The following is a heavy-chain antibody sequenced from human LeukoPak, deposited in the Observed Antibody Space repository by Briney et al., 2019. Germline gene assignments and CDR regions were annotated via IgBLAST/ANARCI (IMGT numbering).Heavy chain of an antibody. CDR1: DGSISSGGYY. Sequence: SETLSLTCTVSDGSISSGGYYWSWIRQPPGKGLEWIGYIYHSGSTYYNPSLKSRVTISVDRSKNQFSLKLSSVTAADTAVYYCARGGSRARFDYWGQGTLVTVSS. CDR2: IYHSGST. CDR3: ARGGSRARFDY. V-gene: IGHV4-30-2*01. J-gene: IGHJ4*02. D-gene: IGHD3-16*01.